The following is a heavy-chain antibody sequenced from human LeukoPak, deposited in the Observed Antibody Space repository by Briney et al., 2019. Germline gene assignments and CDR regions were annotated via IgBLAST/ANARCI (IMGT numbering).Heavy chain of an antibody. CDR2: INPNSGGT. CDR1: GFTFSTYG. V-gene: IGHV1-2*02. CDR3: ARAATWSGPLYMDV. D-gene: IGHD3-3*01. Sequence: GRSLRLSCAASGFTFSTYGIHWVRQAPGQGLEWMGWINPNSGGTNYAQKFQGRVTMTRDTSISTAYMELSRLRSDDTAVYYCARAATWSGPLYMDVWGKGTTVTVSS. J-gene: IGHJ6*03.